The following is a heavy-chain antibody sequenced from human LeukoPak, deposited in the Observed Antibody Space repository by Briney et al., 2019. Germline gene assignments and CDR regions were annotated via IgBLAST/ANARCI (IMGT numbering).Heavy chain of an antibody. V-gene: IGHV6-1*01. Sequence: SQTLSLACAISGDSVSSNSAAWNWIRQSPSSGLEWLGRTYYRSKWYNDYAVSVKSRITINPDTSKNQSSLQLNSVTPEDTAVYYCARDRGGIAVATNWFDPWGQGTLVTVSS. J-gene: IGHJ5*02. CDR2: TYYRSKWYN. D-gene: IGHD6-19*01. CDR1: GDSVSSNSAA. CDR3: ARDRGGIAVATNWFDP.